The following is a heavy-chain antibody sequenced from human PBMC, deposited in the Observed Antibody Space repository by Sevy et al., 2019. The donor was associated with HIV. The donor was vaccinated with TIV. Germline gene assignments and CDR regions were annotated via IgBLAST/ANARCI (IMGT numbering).Heavy chain of an antibody. CDR1: GFTFSDYY. V-gene: IGHV3-21*06. CDR3: ARDGGCSSTSCLLYFDS. D-gene: IGHD2-2*01. J-gene: IGHJ4*02. CDR2: ISGRSSYI. Sequence: GGSLRLSCAASGFTFSDYYMNWVRQAPGKGLEWVSSISGRSSYIHYEDSVRGRFTISRDNAKNSLYLQMNSLRADDTAVYFCARDGGCSSTSCLLYFDSWGQGALVTVSS.